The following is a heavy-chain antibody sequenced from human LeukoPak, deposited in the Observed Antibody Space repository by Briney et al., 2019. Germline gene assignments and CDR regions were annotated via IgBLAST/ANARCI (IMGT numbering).Heavy chain of an antibody. CDR2: IYYSGST. CDR3: GGAPIAVAGRWFDP. D-gene: IGHD6-19*01. CDR1: GGSISSSSYY. J-gene: IGHJ5*02. V-gene: IGHV4-39*07. Sequence: PSETLSLTCTVSGGSISSSSYYWGWIRQPPGKGLEWIGSIYYSGSTYYNPSLKSRVTISVDTSKNQFSLKLSSVTAADTAVYYCGGAPIAVAGRWFDPWGQGTLVTVSS.